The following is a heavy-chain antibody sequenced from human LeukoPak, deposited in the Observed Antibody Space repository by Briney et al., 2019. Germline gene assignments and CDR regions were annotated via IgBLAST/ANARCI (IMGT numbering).Heavy chain of an antibody. J-gene: IGHJ4*02. CDR2: INPSGGST. CDR1: GYTFTSYY. V-gene: IGHV1-46*01. CDR3: ARDEPIFGVVMEMGGRGDY. Sequence: GASVNVSCKASGYTFTSYYMHWVRQAPGQGLEWMGIINPSGGSTSYAQKFQGRVTMTRDTSTSTVYMELSSLRSEDTAVYYCARDEPIFGVVMEMGGRGDYWGQGTLVTVSS. D-gene: IGHD3-3*01.